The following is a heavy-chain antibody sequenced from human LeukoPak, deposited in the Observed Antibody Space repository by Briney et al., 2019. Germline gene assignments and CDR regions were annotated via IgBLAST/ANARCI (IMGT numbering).Heavy chain of an antibody. CDR3: ATLVTNSDYYYYFDY. CDR1: GFTFNTYA. Sequence: GGSLRLSCAASGFTFNTYAMSWVRQAPGKGLEWVSAISGSGGNKYYADSVKGRFTISRDNSKNTLFLHMNSLRAEDTAVYFCATLVTNSDYYYYFDYWGQGTLVTVSS. J-gene: IGHJ4*02. D-gene: IGHD3-22*01. V-gene: IGHV3-23*01. CDR2: ISGSGGNK.